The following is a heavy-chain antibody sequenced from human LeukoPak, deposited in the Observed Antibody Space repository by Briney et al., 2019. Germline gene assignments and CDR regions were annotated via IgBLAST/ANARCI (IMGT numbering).Heavy chain of an antibody. Sequence: PSETLSLTCTVSGGSISSGDYYWSWIRQHPGKGLEWIGYIYFSGSTYYNPSLRSRLTISVATSKNQFSLKLSSVTAADTAVYYCARYHSNHYFDDWGQGALVTVSS. V-gene: IGHV4-31*02. CDR2: IYFSGST. J-gene: IGHJ4*02. D-gene: IGHD3-22*01. CDR1: GGSISSGDYY. CDR3: ARYHSNHYFDD.